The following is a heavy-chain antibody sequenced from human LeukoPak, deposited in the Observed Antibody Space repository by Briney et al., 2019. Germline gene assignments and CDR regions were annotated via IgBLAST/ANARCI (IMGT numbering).Heavy chain of an antibody. CDR1: GGSISSYY. D-gene: IGHD2-15*01. Sequence: SETLSLTCTVSGGSISSYYWSWIRQPPGKGLEWIGYIYYSGSTNYNPSLKSRVTISVDTSKNQFSLKLNSVTAADTAVYFCASSKKGGGSGYWGQGTLVTVST. J-gene: IGHJ4*02. V-gene: IGHV4-59*08. CDR3: ASSKKGGGSGY. CDR2: IYYSGST.